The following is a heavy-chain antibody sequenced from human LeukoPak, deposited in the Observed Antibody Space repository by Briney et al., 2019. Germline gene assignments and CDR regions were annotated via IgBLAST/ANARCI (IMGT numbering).Heavy chain of an antibody. CDR1: GFTFSSYS. CDR3: ARVGLDSSSWFSPYYYYYMDV. Sequence: GGSLRLSCAASGFTFSSYSMNWVRQAPGKGLEWVSYISSSSSTIYYADSVKGRFTISRDNAKNSLYLQMNSLRAEDTAVYYCARVGLDSSSWFSPYYYYYMDVWGKGTTVTVSS. D-gene: IGHD6-13*01. CDR2: ISSSSSTI. V-gene: IGHV3-48*01. J-gene: IGHJ6*03.